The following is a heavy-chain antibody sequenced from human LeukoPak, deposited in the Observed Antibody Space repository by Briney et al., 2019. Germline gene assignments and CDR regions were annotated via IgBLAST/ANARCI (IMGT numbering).Heavy chain of an antibody. CDR3: ARGHEYSTGWYFDY. CDR2: ISSGGSTI. V-gene: IGHV3-48*03. Sequence: GGSLRLSCAASGFTFSSYEMNWVRQAPGKGLEWISYISSGGSTIYYADSVKDRFTISRDSAKNSLFLQMNSLRAEDTALYFCARGHEYSTGWYFDYWGQGTLVTVSS. D-gene: IGHD6-19*01. J-gene: IGHJ4*02. CDR1: GFTFSSYE.